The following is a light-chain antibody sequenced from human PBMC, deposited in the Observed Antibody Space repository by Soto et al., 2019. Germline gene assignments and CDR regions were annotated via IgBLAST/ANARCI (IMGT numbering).Light chain of an antibody. CDR1: SSNIGARFD. V-gene: IGLV1-40*01. Sequence: QSVLTQPPSVSGAPGQRVTISCTGSSSNIGARFDVHWYQQLPGRAPKLLIYDNNNRPSGVPDRFSGSRSGTSASLAITGLQDEDEPDSYCQSYDSRLRGVFGTGTKVTVL. CDR3: QSYDSRLRGV. CDR2: DNN. J-gene: IGLJ1*01.